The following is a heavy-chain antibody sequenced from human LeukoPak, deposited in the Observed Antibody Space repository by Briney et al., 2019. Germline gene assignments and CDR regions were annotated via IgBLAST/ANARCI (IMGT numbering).Heavy chain of an antibody. CDR3: ARDWDGDYRDAFDI. D-gene: IGHD4-17*01. CDR2: IYTSGST. CDR1: GGSISSGSYY. J-gene: IGHJ3*02. Sequence: SETLSLTCTVSGGSISSGSYYWSWIRQPAGKGLEWIGRIYTSGSTNYNPSLKSRVTISVDTSKNQSSLKLSSVTAADTAVYYCARDWDGDYRDAFDIWGQGTMVTVSS. V-gene: IGHV4-61*02.